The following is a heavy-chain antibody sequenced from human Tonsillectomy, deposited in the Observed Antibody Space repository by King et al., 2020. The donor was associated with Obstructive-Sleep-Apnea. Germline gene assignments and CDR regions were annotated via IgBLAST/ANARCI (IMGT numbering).Heavy chain of an antibody. D-gene: IGHD6-6*01. J-gene: IGHJ4*02. CDR1: GVTFTSFA. CDR3: AADPYGSSGVFDY. Sequence: QLVESGPEVKKPGTSVKVSCKASGVTFTSFALHWVGQAGGQHLEWIGCIVVEICNTNYAHEFQERVTITRDMSTSTAYMELSNLRYEDTAVYYCAADPYGSSGVFDYWGQGTLVTVSS. V-gene: IGHV1-58*01. CDR2: IVVEICNT.